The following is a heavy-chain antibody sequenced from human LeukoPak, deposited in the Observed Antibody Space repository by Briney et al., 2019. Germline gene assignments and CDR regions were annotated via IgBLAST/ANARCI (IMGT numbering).Heavy chain of an antibody. CDR1: GYTFTGYY. CDR3: ATVWFGELGWFDP. CDR2: ISAYNGNT. Sequence: ASVKVSCKASGYTFTGYYMHWVRQAPGQGLEWMGWISAYNGNTNYAQKLQGRVTMATDTSTSTAYMELRSLRSDDTAVYYCATVWFGELGWFDPWGQGTLVTVSS. J-gene: IGHJ5*02. V-gene: IGHV1-18*04. D-gene: IGHD3-10*01.